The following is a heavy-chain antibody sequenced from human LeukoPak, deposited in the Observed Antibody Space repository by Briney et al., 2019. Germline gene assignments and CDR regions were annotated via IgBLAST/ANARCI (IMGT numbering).Heavy chain of an antibody. CDR2: IYYSGST. V-gene: IGHV4-30-4*01. CDR3: ARFLSSYSNSNFGS. CDR1: GGSISGGNYY. J-gene: IGHJ4*02. Sequence: SETLSLTCTVSGGSISGGNYYWNWIRQPPGKGLEWIGYIYYSGSTYYNPSLKSRVTISVDTSRNQFSLRLNSVTAADTAVYYCARFLSSYSNSNFGSWGQGTQVTASS. D-gene: IGHD6-13*01.